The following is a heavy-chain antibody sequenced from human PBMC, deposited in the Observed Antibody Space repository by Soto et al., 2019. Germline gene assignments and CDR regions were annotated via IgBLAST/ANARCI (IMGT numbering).Heavy chain of an antibody. CDR1: GFTFSSYA. D-gene: IGHD2-15*01. CDR2: ISHDGSNK. Sequence: QVQLVESGGGVVQPGRSLRLSCAASGFTFSSYAMHWVRQAQVKGLEWVAVISHDGSNKYYADSVKGRCTITRENSKNARYLKMSTLRAEDTAVYYCARCGDIVVVVAATLAYGGMDVWGQGTTVTVSS. CDR3: ARCGDIVVVVAATLAYGGMDV. V-gene: IGHV3-30-3*01. J-gene: IGHJ6*02.